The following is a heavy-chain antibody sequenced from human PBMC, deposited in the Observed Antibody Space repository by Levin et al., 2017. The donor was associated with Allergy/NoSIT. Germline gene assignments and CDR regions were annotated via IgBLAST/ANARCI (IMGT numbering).Heavy chain of an antibody. D-gene: IGHD2-2*01. CDR2: ISAYNGNT. V-gene: IGHV1-18*01. J-gene: IGHJ6*02. CDR3: ARPLVGWTSHYYYGMDV. CDR1: GYTFTSYG. Sequence: VASVKVSCKASGYTFTSYGISWVRQAPGQGLEWMGWISAYNGNTNYAQKLQGRVTMTTDTSTSTAYMELRSLRSDDTAVYYCARPLVGWTSHYYYGMDVWGQGTTVTVSS.